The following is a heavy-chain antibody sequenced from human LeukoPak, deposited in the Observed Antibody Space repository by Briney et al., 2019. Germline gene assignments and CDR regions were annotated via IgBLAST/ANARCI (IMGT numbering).Heavy chain of an antibody. V-gene: IGHV4-59*01. CDR3: ARGGSSSWYVP. D-gene: IGHD6-13*01. J-gene: IGHJ5*02. CDR2: IYYSGST. CDR1: GGSISSYY. Sequence: PSETLSLTCTVSGGSISSYYWSWIRQPPGKGLEWIGYIYYSGSTNYNPSLKSRVTISVDTSKNQFSLKLSSVTAADTAVYYCARGGSSSWYVPWGQGTLVTVSS.